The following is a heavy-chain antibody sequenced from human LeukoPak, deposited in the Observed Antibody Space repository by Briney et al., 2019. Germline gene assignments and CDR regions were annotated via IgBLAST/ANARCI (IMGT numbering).Heavy chain of an antibody. CDR3: ARGALRGNWFDP. Sequence: GASVKVSCKASGGTFSSYATSRVRQAPGQGLEWMGGIIPIFGTANYAQKFQGRVTITADESTSTAYMELSSLRSEDTAVYYCARGALRGNWFDPWGQGTLVTVSS. V-gene: IGHV1-69*13. CDR1: GGTFSSYA. D-gene: IGHD3-16*01. J-gene: IGHJ5*02. CDR2: IIPIFGTA.